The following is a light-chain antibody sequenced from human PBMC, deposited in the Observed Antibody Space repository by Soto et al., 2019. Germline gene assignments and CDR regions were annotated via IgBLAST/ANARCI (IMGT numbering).Light chain of an antibody. Sequence: EVVLTQSPATLSLSPGERATLSCRASQSVSRHLAWYQQKPGQAPRLLILDASDRATGIPARFSGSGSGTNFTLTISSLEPEDFAVYFCQQYGRTPLTFGGGSKVEIK. V-gene: IGKV3-11*01. CDR3: QQYGRTPLT. CDR2: DAS. J-gene: IGKJ4*01. CDR1: QSVSRH.